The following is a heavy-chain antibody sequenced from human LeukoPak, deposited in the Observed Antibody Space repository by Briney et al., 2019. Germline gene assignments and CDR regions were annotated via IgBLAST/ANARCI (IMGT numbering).Heavy chain of an antibody. CDR2: INHSGST. V-gene: IGHV4-34*01. J-gene: IGHJ4*02. CDR3: ARSTVTTLPNPYYFDY. Sequence: MPSETLSLTCAVYGGSFSGYYWSWIRQPPGKGLEWIGEINHSGSTNYNPSLKSRVTISVDTSKNQFSLKLSSVTAADTAVYYCARSTVTTLPNPYYFDYWGQGTLVTVSS. D-gene: IGHD4-17*01. CDR1: GGSFSGYY.